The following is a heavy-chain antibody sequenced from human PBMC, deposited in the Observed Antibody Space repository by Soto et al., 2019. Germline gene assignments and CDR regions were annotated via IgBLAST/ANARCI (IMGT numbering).Heavy chain of an antibody. CDR3: ARERPDGSRLDP. D-gene: IGHD6-13*01. J-gene: IGHJ5*02. CDR2: IYYSGST. Sequence: SETLSLTCTVSGGSISSGDYYWSWIRQPPGKGLEWIGYIYYSGSTYYNPSLKSRVPISVDTSKNQFSLKLSSVTAADTAVYSCARERPDGSRLDPWGQGTLVTVSS. V-gene: IGHV4-30-4*01. CDR1: GGSISSGDYY.